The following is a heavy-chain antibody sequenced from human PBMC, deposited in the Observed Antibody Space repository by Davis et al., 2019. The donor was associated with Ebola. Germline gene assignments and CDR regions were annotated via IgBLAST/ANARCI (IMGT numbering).Heavy chain of an antibody. Sequence: MPSETLSLTCAVSGGSINSSNWWSWVRQPPGKGLEWIGEIYHSGSTNYNPSLKGRVTISVDKSKNQFSLKLSSVTAADTAVYYCARDLIAATGNYYGINVWGTGTMVAVSS. CDR1: GGSINSSNW. D-gene: IGHD6-13*01. CDR3: ARDLIAATGNYYGINV. V-gene: IGHV4-4*02. J-gene: IGHJ6*04. CDR2: IYHSGST.